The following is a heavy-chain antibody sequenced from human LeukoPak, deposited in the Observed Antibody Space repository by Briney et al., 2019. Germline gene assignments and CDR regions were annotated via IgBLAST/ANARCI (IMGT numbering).Heavy chain of an antibody. CDR1: GGSISSSSYY. D-gene: IGHD3-22*01. CDR3: ASYKRRDSSGYYCDAFDI. CDR2: IYYSGST. Sequence: PSETLSLTXTVSGGSISSSSYYWGWIRQPPGKGLEWIGSIYYSGSTYYNPSLKSRVTISVDTSKNQFSLKLSSVTAADTAVYYCASYKRRDSSGYYCDAFDIWGQGTMVTVSS. V-gene: IGHV4-39*01. J-gene: IGHJ3*02.